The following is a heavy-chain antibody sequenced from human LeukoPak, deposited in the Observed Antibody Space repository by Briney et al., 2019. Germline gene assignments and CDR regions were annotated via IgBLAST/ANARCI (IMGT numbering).Heavy chain of an antibody. CDR1: GFTFNNYA. Sequence: GGSLRLSCAASGFTFNNYAMSWVRQAPGKGLEWVSTITGSGGSIYYADSVKGRFTISRDISKKSLYLQMNSLRAEDTARYYCAKGADYGDFLYFDSWGQGTLVTVSS. CDR2: ITGSGGSI. CDR3: AKGADYGDFLYFDS. J-gene: IGHJ4*02. V-gene: IGHV3-23*01. D-gene: IGHD4-17*01.